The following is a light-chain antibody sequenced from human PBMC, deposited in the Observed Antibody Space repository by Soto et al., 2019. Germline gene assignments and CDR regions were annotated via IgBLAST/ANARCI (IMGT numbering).Light chain of an antibody. CDR3: QQYNSYSRT. V-gene: IGKV1-5*01. Sequence: DVQMTQSPSTRSASVGARVTITCRARPSISSWVAWYKQKPGKAPKFLSYEASSLERGVPSRFRGSGSGTEFTLTISSLQPDDFETYYCQQYNSYSRTFGQGTKVDIK. J-gene: IGKJ1*01. CDR1: PSISSW. CDR2: EAS.